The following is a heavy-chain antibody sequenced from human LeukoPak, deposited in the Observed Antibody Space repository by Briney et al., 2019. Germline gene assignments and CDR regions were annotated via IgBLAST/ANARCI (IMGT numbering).Heavy chain of an antibody. CDR3: AKHHYSSSRDYFDY. CDR2: ISYDGSNK. J-gene: IGHJ4*02. CDR1: GFTFSSYA. Sequence: GGSLRLSCAASGFTFSSYAMHWVRQAPGKGLEWVAVISYDGSNKYYADSVKGRFTISRDNSKNTLYLQMNSLRAEDTAVYYCAKHHYSSSRDYFDYWGQGTLATVSS. D-gene: IGHD6-13*01. V-gene: IGHV3-30*04.